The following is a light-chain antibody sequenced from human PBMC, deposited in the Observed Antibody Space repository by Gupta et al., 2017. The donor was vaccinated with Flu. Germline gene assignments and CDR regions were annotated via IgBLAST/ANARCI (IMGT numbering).Light chain of an antibody. CDR3: CSYGVNDV. J-gene: IGLJ1*01. CDR2: EVT. V-gene: IGLV2-8*01. CDR1: SSDIGANNH. Sequence: QCALTQPPSASGSPGQSVAISCTGTSSDIGANNHVSWYHQHPGKAPKLMIYEVTKRPSGVPDRFSGSKSGNTASLTVSGLQAEDEADYYCCSYGVNDVFGTGTKVTVL.